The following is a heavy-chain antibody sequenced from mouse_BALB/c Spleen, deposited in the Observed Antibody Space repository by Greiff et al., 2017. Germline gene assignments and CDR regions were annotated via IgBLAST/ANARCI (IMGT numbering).Heavy chain of an antibody. J-gene: IGHJ2*01. CDR1: GFTFSSYG. CDR2: INSNGGST. V-gene: IGHV5-6-3*01. D-gene: IGHD1-1*01. CDR3: ARFYGSWYFDY. Sequence: EVKVVESGGGLVQPGGSLKLSCAASGFTFSSYGMSWVRQTPDKRLELVATINSNGGSTYYPDSVKGRYTISRDNAKNTLYLQMSSLKSEDTAMYYCARFYGSWYFDYWGQGTTLTVSS.